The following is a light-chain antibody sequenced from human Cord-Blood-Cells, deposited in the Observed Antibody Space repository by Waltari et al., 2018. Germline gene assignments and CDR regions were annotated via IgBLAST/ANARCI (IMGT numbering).Light chain of an antibody. CDR1: QSISSW. CDR3: QQYNSYSPT. J-gene: IGKJ1*01. Sequence: DIQMNQSPSTLSASVGERITITCRASQSISSWLAWYQQKPGKAPKLLIYDASSLESGVPSRFSGSGSGTEFTLTISSLQPDDFATYYCQQYNSYSPTFGQGTKVEIK. V-gene: IGKV1-5*01. CDR2: DAS.